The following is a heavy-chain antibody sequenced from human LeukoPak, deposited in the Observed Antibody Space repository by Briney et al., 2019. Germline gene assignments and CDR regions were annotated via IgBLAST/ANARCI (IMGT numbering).Heavy chain of an antibody. CDR1: GYTFISYG. CDR3: ARDSYGFGEFPGSY. J-gene: IGHJ4*02. V-gene: IGHV1-69*13. Sequence: SVKVSCKASGYTFISYGISWVRQAPGQGLEWMGGIIPIFGTANYAQKFQGRVTITADESTSTAYMELSSLRSEDTAVYYCARDSYGFGEFPGSYWGQGTLVTVSS. D-gene: IGHD3-10*01. CDR2: IIPIFGTA.